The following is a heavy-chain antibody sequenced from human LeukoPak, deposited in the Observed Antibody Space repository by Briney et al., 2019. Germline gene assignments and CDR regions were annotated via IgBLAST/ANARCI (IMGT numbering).Heavy chain of an antibody. J-gene: IGHJ4*02. CDR3: ARALSSIANYYFDY. D-gene: IGHD6-6*01. V-gene: IGHV1-18*01. CDR1: GYTFTSYG. CDR2: ISAYNGNT. Sequence: ASVKVSCKASGYTFTSYGISWVRQAPGQGLEWMGRISAYNGNTNYAQKLQGRVTMTTDTSTSTAYMELRSLRSDDTAVYYCARALSSIANYYFDYWGQGTLVTVSS.